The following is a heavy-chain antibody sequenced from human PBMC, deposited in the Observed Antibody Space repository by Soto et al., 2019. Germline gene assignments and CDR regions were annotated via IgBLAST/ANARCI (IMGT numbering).Heavy chain of an antibody. CDR1: GGYFSGFY. CDR2: IYYSGST. D-gene: IGHD3-3*01. CDR3: ARGITIFGVVIQTLPSWFAP. Sequence: PSETQSLTYAVYGGYFSGFYWSWIRQKPGKGLEWIGYIYYSGSTNYNPSLKSRVTISVDTSKNQFSLKLSSVTAADTAVYYCARGITIFGVVIQTLPSWFAPWVQGSLVPGSS. V-gene: IGHV4-59*01. J-gene: IGHJ5*02.